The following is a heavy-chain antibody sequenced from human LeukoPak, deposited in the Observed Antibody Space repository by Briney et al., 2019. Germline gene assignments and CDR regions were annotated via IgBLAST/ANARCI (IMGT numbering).Heavy chain of an antibody. J-gene: IGHJ5*02. CDR2: IYHSGNT. CDR3: ARXYSSSFLGP. CDR1: GYSISSGYY. D-gene: IGHD6-6*01. V-gene: IGHV4-38-2*01. Sequence: SETLSLTCAVSGYSISSGYYWGWIRQPPGKGLEWIGRIYHSGNTYYNPSLKSRVTISVDTSKNQFSLKLGSVTAADPAVYYCARXYSSSFLGPWGQGTLVTVSS.